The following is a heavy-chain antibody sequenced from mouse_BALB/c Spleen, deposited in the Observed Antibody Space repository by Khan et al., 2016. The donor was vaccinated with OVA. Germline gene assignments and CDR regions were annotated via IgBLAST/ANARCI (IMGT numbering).Heavy chain of an antibody. CDR3: AIQPYFHCYVMDY. D-gene: IGHD2-10*01. J-gene: IGHJ4*01. CDR1: GFSLTNYG. CDR2: IWSDGTT. Sequence: QVQLKQSGPGLVAPSQTLSITCAISGFSLTNYGVHWVRQPPGKGLEWLVVIWSDGTTTYDSAIKSSLTISKDNSKSKVFLKMESLQTVDTAMYYCAIQPYFHCYVMDYWGQGTSVTVSS. V-gene: IGHV2-6-1*01.